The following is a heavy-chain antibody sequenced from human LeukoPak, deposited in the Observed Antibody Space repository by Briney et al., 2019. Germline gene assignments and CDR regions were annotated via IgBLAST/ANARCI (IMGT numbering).Heavy chain of an antibody. CDR2: IYWNDDK. V-gene: IGHV2-5*01. J-gene: IGHJ4*02. Sequence: SGPTLVNPTQTLTLTCTFSGFSLSTSGVGVGWIRQPPGKALEWLALIYWNDDKRYSPSLKSRLTITKDTSKNQVVLTMTNMDPVDTATYYCASSNYYDSSGYFVPPDYWGQGTLVTVSS. CDR3: ASSNYYDSSGYFVPPDY. CDR1: GFSLSTSGVG. D-gene: IGHD3-22*01.